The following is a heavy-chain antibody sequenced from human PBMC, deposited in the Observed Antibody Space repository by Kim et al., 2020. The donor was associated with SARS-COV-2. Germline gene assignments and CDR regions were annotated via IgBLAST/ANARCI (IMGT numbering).Heavy chain of an antibody. J-gene: IGHJ4*02. CDR1: GASIRSSGHY. Sequence: SETLSLTCTVSGASIRSSGHYWGWIRQPPGKGLEWIGSIYYSGSTYSNPSLKSRVTISVDTSKNHFSLKLISVTAADTAVYYCARQRSSSWYLDLPNTDYWGQGTLVTVSS. V-gene: IGHV4-39*01. CDR3: ARQRSSSWYLDLPNTDY. D-gene: IGHD6-13*01. CDR2: IYYSGST.